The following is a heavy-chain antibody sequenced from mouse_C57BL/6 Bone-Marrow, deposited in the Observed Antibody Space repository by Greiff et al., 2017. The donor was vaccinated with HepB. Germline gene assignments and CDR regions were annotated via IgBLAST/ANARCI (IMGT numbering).Heavy chain of an antibody. V-gene: IGHV1-82*01. D-gene: IGHD1-1*01. CDR1: GYAFSSSW. CDR3: AIITTPHWYFDV. CDR2: IYPGDGDT. Sequence: QVHVKQSGPELVKPGASVKISCKASGYAFSSSWMNWVKQRPGKGLEWIGRIYPGDGDTNYNGKFKGKATLTADKSSSTAYMQLSSLTSEDSAVYFCAIITTPHWYFDVWGTGTTVTVSS. J-gene: IGHJ1*03.